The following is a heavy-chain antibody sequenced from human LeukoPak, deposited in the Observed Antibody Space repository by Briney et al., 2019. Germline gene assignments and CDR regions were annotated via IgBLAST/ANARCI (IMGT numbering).Heavy chain of an antibody. V-gene: IGHV3-23*01. Sequence: PGGSLRLSCAASGFTFSSYAMSWVRQAPGKGLEWVSVVCGSGSGTYYADSVKGRFTISRDNSQNTLYLQMNSLRAEDTAVYYCARAGPGPNYDFWSGYYIYWFDPWGQGTLVTVSS. J-gene: IGHJ5*02. CDR2: VCGSGSGT. D-gene: IGHD3-3*01. CDR1: GFTFSSYA. CDR3: ARAGPGPNYDFWSGYYIYWFDP.